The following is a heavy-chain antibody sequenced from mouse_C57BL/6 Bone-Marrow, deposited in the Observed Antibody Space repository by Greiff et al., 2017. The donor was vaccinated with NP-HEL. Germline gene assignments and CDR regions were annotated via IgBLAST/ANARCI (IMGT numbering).Heavy chain of an antibody. CDR2: IYPSDSET. Sequence: VQLQQPGAELVRPGSSVKLSCKASGYTFTSYWMDWVKQRPGQGLEWIGNIYPSDSETHYNQKFKDKATLTVDKSSSTAYMQLSSLTSEDSAVYYCARRRDYDAWFAYWGQGTLVTVSA. V-gene: IGHV1-61*01. CDR1: GYTFTSYW. CDR3: ARRRDYDAWFAY. J-gene: IGHJ3*01. D-gene: IGHD2-4*01.